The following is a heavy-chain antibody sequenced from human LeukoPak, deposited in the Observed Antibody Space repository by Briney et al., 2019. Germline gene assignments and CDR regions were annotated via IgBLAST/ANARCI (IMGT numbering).Heavy chain of an antibody. CDR3: TADRSSLRSSYYYYGMDV. CDR2: IKSKYDGGTA. V-gene: IGHV3-15*01. Sequence: GGSLRLSCAASGFTFSNAWMSWVRQAPGKGLEWVGRIKSKYDGGTADYAAPVKGRFTISRDDSENTLYLQMNSLKTEDTAVYYCTADRSSLRSSYYYYGMDVWGQGTTVTVSS. CDR1: GFTFSNAW. J-gene: IGHJ6*02. D-gene: IGHD6-6*01.